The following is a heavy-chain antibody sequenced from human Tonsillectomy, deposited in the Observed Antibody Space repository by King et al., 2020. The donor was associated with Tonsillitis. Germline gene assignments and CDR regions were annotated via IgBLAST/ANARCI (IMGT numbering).Heavy chain of an antibody. CDR2: ISAYNGNT. D-gene: IGHD3-22*01. CDR3: ARSYYYDSSGYLGDY. J-gene: IGHJ4*02. CDR1: GYTFTSYG. V-gene: IGHV1-18*01. Sequence: VQLVESGAEVKKPGASVKVSCKASGYTFTSYGISWVRQAPGQGLEWMGWISAYNGNTNIAQELQGRVTMTTDTSTSTAYMELRSLRSDDTAVYYCARSYYYDSSGYLGDYWGQGTLVTVSS.